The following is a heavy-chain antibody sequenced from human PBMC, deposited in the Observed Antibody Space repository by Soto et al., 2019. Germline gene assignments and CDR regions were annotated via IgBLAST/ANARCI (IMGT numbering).Heavy chain of an antibody. CDR2: IRSKANSYAT. Sequence: PGGSLRLSCAASGFTFSCSAMHWVRQSSGKGLEWVGRIRSKANSYATAYAASVKGRFTISRDDSKNTAYLQMNSLKTEDTAVYYCTRQRLHCSSTSCHYWYFDLWGRGTLVTVSS. CDR3: TRQRLHCSSTSCHYWYFDL. J-gene: IGHJ2*01. CDR1: GFTFSCSA. D-gene: IGHD2-2*01. V-gene: IGHV3-73*01.